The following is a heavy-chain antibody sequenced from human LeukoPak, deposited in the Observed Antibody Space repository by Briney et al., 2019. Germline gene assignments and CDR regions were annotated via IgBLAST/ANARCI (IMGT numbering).Heavy chain of an antibody. CDR3: ARVAVVVPAAKSYMVV. V-gene: IGHV1-2*02. CDR2: ISPNSGGT. J-gene: IGHJ6*03. Sequence: GASVKVSCKASGYTFTGYYTHWVRQAPGQGLEWMGWISPNSGGTNYAQKFQGRVTMTRDTSISTAYMELSRLRSDDTAVYYCARVAVVVPAAKSYMVVWGKGTTVTVSS. CDR1: GYTFTGYY. D-gene: IGHD2-2*01.